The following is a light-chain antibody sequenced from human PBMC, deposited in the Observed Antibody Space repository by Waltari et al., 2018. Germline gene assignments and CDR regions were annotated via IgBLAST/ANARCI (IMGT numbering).Light chain of an antibody. Sequence: QSALTQPASVSGPPGQPTTIPCTGTSSAIGGYNYVSWYQHHPGKAPKLIIYEVSNRPSGVSNRFSGSKSGNTASLTISGLQAEDEADYYCSSYTSNSRVFGAGTKLTVL. V-gene: IGLV2-14*01. CDR2: EVS. J-gene: IGLJ3*02. CDR1: SSAIGGYNY. CDR3: SSYTSNSRV.